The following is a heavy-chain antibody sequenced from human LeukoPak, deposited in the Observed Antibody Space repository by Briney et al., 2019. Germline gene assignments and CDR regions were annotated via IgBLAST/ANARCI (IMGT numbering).Heavy chain of an antibody. J-gene: IGHJ3*02. CDR2: IRYDGSNK. CDR3: AKAPRTTMLAFDI. CDR1: GFTFSSYW. Sequence: PGGSLRLSCAASGFTFSSYWMSWVRQAPGKGLEWVAFIRYDGSNKYYADSVKGRFTISRDNSKNTLYLQMNSLRAEDTAVYYCAKAPRTTMLAFDIWGQGTMVTVSS. V-gene: IGHV3-30*02. D-gene: IGHD2-2*01.